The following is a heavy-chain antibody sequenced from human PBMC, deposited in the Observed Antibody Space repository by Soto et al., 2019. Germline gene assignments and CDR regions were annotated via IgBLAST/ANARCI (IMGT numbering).Heavy chain of an antibody. D-gene: IGHD6-13*01. Sequence: SETLSLTCTVSGGSISSYYWSWIRQPPGKGLEWIGYIYYSGSTNYNPSLKSRVTISVDTSKNQFSLKLSSVTAADTAVYYCARDGIAAAAPLNYGMDVWGQGTTVTVYS. J-gene: IGHJ6*02. CDR1: GGSISSYY. V-gene: IGHV4-59*01. CDR2: IYYSGST. CDR3: ARDGIAAAAPLNYGMDV.